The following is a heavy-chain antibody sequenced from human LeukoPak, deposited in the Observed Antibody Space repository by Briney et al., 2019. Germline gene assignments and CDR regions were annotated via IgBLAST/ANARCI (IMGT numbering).Heavy chain of an antibody. CDR3: AKDLAPTRYCSSTSCYNHYYYGMDV. J-gene: IGHJ6*02. D-gene: IGHD2-2*02. V-gene: IGHV3-30*18. CDR1: GFTFSSYG. Sequence: GRSLRLSCAASGFTFSSYGMHWVRQAPGKGLEWVAVISYDGSNKYYADSVKGRFTISRDNSKNTLYLQMNSLRAEDTAVYYCAKDLAPTRYCSSTSCYNHYYYGMDVWGQGTTVTVSS. CDR2: ISYDGSNK.